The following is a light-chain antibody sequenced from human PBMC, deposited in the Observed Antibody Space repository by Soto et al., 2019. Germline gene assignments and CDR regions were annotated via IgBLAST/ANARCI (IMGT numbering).Light chain of an antibody. CDR1: SSDVGSYNY. Sequence: QSALTQPRSVSGSPGQSVTISCTGTSSDVGSYNYVSWYQQHPGKAPKLMISDVSKRPSGVPDRYSGSKSGNTASLTISGLQAEDEADYYCCSYAGRYTYVFGTGTKLTVL. V-gene: IGLV2-11*01. CDR3: CSYAGRYTYV. CDR2: DVS. J-gene: IGLJ1*01.